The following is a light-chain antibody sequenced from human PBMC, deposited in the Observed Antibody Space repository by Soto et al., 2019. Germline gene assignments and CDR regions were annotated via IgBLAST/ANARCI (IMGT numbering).Light chain of an antibody. Sequence: DIQRIQSPSSLSAYVGDRVTITCRASQGISNYLAWYQQKPGKVPKLLIYAASTLQSGVPSRFSGSGSGTDFTLTISSLQPEDVATYYCQKYNSARFTFGHGTRLQ. CDR3: QKYNSARFT. CDR1: QGISNY. CDR2: AAS. V-gene: IGKV1-27*01. J-gene: IGKJ5*01.